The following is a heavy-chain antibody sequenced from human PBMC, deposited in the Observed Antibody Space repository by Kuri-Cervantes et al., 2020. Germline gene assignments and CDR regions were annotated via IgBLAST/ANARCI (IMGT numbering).Heavy chain of an antibody. CDR3: ARACCTGECSPGNS. Sequence: ASVKVSCKASGYSFTDYYIHWVRQAPGQGLEWMGWINPESTGTNYAETFQGRVTMTRDTSIYTAYMELSSLRSDDTAAYYCARACCTGECSPGNSWGQGTPVTVSS. CDR1: GYSFTDYY. V-gene: IGHV1-2*02. CDR2: INPESTGT. D-gene: IGHD2-8*02. J-gene: IGHJ4*02.